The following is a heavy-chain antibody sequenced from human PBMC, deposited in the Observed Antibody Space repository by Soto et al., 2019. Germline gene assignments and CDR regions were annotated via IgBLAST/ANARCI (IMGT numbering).Heavy chain of an antibody. D-gene: IGHD4-17*01. J-gene: IGHJ4*02. V-gene: IGHV4-39*07. CDR3: ARRDYGDYGVVFDY. Sequence: PSETLSLTCTVSGGSISSSSYYWGWIRQPPGKGLEWIGSIYYSGSTYYNPSLKSRVTISVDTSKNQFSLKLSSVTAADTAVYYCARRDYGDYGVVFDYWGQGTLVTVSS. CDR2: IYYSGST. CDR1: GGSISSSSYY.